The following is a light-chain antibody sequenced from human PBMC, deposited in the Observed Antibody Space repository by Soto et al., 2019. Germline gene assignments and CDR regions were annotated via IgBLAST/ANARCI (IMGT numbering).Light chain of an antibody. CDR2: KAS. V-gene: IGKV1-5*03. J-gene: IGKJ1*01. Sequence: DIQMTQSPSTLSESVGDRVTITCRASQSISTWLAWYQQEPGKAPKLRIHKASSLQSGVPSRFSGSGSGTDFTLTMSSLHPDDFGTYYCQQYNSYSPTFGQGTRVEIK. CDR1: QSISTW. CDR3: QQYNSYSPT.